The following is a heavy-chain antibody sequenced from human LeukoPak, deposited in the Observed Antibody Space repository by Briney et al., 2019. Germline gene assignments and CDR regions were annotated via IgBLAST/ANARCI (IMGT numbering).Heavy chain of an antibody. V-gene: IGHV4-59*08. Sequence: PSETLSLTCTVSGGSISSYYWSWIRQPPGKGLEWIGYIYYSGSTNYNPSLKSRVTISVDTSKNQFSLKLSSVTAADTAVYYCARPNYYDSSGYWSWGQGTLVTVSS. D-gene: IGHD3-22*01. CDR2: IYYSGST. CDR1: GGSISSYY. CDR3: ARPNYYDSSGYWS. J-gene: IGHJ4*02.